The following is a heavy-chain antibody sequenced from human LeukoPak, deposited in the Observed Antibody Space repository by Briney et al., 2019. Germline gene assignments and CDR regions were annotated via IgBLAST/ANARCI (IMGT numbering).Heavy chain of an antibody. CDR3: AQEGIGSFDY. CDR1: GGSISSSSYY. D-gene: IGHD2-15*01. Sequence: SETLSLTCTVSGGSISSSSYYWGWIRQPPGKGLEWIGSIYYSGSTYYNPSLKSRVTISVDTSKNQFSLKLSSVTAADTAVYYCAQEGIGSFDYWGQGTLVTVSS. V-gene: IGHV4-39*07. J-gene: IGHJ4*02. CDR2: IYYSGST.